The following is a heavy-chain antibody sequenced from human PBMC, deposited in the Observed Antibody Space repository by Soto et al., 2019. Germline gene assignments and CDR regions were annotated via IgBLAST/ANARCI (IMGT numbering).Heavy chain of an antibody. J-gene: IGHJ6*02. CDR2: IIPMSGIG. Sequence: QVQLVQSGAEVKKPGSSVKVSCKASGGTFSSSAISWVRQAPGQGLEWMGGIIPMSGIGKYAQKFQGRVTITADDSTSTVYMELNRLRSEDTAVYYCVRDGSIAAAGSNYYHGMDVWGQGTTVTVSS. CDR3: VRDGSIAAAGSNYYHGMDV. V-gene: IGHV1-69*01. D-gene: IGHD6-13*01. CDR1: GGTFSSSA.